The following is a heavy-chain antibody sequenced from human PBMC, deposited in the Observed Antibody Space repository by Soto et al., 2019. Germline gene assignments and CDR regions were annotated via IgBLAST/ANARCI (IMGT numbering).Heavy chain of an antibody. D-gene: IGHD5-12*01. V-gene: IGHV1-69*01. Sequence: QVQLVQSGAEVKKPGSSVKVSCKASGGTFSTYDICWVRQAPGQGLEWMGGIIPLFGTANYAQKFQGRVTIIADESTRTAYMELRRLRSEDTAGDYCAIKEGTDGYKFAYWGQGTLVTVSS. CDR1: GGTFSTYD. J-gene: IGHJ4*02. CDR3: AIKEGTDGYKFAY. CDR2: IIPLFGTA.